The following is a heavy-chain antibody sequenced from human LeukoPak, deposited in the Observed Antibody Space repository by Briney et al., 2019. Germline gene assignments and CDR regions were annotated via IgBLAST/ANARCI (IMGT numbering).Heavy chain of an antibody. J-gene: IGHJ3*02. CDR3: LVTAISDAFDI. V-gene: IGHV3-21*01. Sequence: GGSLRLSCAASGFTFSIYSLNWVRQAPGKGLEWVSTISSSSSYIYYADSVKGRFTISRDNAKNSLYLQMNSLRAEDTAVYYCLVTAISDAFDIWGQGTMVTVSS. CDR1: GFTFSIYS. CDR2: ISSSSSYI. D-gene: IGHD2-21*02.